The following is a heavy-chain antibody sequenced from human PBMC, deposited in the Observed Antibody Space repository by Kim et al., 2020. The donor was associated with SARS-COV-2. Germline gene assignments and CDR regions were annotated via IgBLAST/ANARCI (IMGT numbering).Heavy chain of an antibody. D-gene: IGHD3-22*01. J-gene: IGHJ4*02. Sequence: SLKSRVTISVDTSKNQFSLKLSSVTAADTAVYYCARTYYYDSSGYYSFDYWGQGTLVTVSS. CDR3: ARTYYYDSSGYYSFDY. V-gene: IGHV4-39*01.